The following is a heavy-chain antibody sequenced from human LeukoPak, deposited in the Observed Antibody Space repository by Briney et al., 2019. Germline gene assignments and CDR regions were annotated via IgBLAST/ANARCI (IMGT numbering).Heavy chain of an antibody. CDR2: IHHGGST. CDR1: SYSINY. J-gene: IGHJ1*01. V-gene: IGHV4-38-2*02. CDR3: VRVEESVSGNYGARYFQR. D-gene: IGHD3-16*01. Sequence: PSETLSLTCTVSSYSINYWGWIRQPPGKGLEWIGTIHHGGSTYYNPSLKSRVTISIDTSENQFSLKLSSVTAADTAVYYCVRVEESVSGNYGARYFQRWGQGTLVTVSS.